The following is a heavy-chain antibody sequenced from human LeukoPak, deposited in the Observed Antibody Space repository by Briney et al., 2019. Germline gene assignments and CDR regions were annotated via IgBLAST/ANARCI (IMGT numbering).Heavy chain of an antibody. V-gene: IGHV4-39*01. J-gene: IGHJ6*03. CDR3: ASFYCSGGSCYQYYYYYYMDV. Sequence: SETLSLTCTVSGGSISSSSYYWGWIRQPPGKGLEWIGIIYYSGSTYSNPSLKSRVTISVDTSKNQFSLKLSSVTAADTAVYYCASFYCSGGSCYQYYYYYYMDVWGKGTTVTISS. CDR2: IYYSGST. CDR1: GGSISSSSYY. D-gene: IGHD2-15*01.